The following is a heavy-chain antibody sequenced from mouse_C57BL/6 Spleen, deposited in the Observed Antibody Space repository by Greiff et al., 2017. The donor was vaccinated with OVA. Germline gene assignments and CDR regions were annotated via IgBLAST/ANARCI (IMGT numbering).Heavy chain of an antibody. CDR1: GYTFTSYG. D-gene: IGHD2-4*01. CDR2: IYPRSGNT. J-gene: IGHJ1*03. CDR3: ARDYDYDGADWYFDV. Sequence: VKLMESGAELARPGASVKLSCKASGYTFTSYGISWVKQRTGQGLEWIGEIYPRSGNTYYNEKFKGKATLTADKSSSTAYMELRSLTSEDSAVYFCARDYDYDGADWYFDVWGTGTTVTVSS. V-gene: IGHV1-81*01.